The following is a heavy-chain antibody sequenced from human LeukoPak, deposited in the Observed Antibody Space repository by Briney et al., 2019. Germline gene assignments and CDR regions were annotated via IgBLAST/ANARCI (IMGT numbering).Heavy chain of an antibody. J-gene: IGHJ4*02. Sequence: SETLSLTCTVSGGSISRYYWSWIRQPPGKGLEWIGYFSYIGSTNYNPSLNSRVTISADTSKNQFSLKVSFVTAADTAVYYCARSGGDTTMAQDFDYWGQGTLVTVSS. D-gene: IGHD5-18*01. CDR3: ARSGGDTTMAQDFDY. CDR2: FSYIGST. V-gene: IGHV4-59*01. CDR1: GGSISRYY.